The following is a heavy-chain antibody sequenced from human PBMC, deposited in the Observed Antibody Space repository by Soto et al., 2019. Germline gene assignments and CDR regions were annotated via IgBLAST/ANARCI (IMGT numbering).Heavy chain of an antibody. Sequence: EVQLLESGGGLVQPGGSLRLSCAASGFTFNNYAMTWVRQAPGKGLEWVSAISGGGDTTSYADSVKGRFTVSRDGPKNTLYLQMSSLRAEDTALYYCAKGRGGSGSLTPRVDFWGQRTLVTVSS. CDR3: AKGRGGSGSLTPRVDF. CDR1: GFTFNNYA. CDR2: ISGGGDTT. V-gene: IGHV3-23*01. J-gene: IGHJ4*02. D-gene: IGHD3-10*01.